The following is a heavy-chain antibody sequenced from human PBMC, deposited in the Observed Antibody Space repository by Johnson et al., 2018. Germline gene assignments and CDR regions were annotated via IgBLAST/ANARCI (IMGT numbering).Heavy chain of an antibody. D-gene: IGHD1-26*01. CDR1: GFTFDDYA. Sequence: VQLVQSGGGLVQPGRSLRLSCAASGFTFDDYAMHWVRPAPGKGLEWVSGISWHSGTIAYADSVKGRFTISRDNAKTFLYLQMNSLRAGDTALYYCAKDKVTGGTYSEPRGSYYYYYYMDVWGKGTTVTVSS. V-gene: IGHV3-9*01. CDR3: AKDKVTGGTYSEPRGSYYYYYYMDV. CDR2: ISWHSGTI. J-gene: IGHJ6*03.